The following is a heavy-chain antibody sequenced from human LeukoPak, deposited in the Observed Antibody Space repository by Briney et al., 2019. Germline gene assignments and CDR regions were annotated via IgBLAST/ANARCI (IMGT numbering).Heavy chain of an antibody. CDR1: GFTFSNYW. Sequence: GGSLRLSCAASGFTFSNYWMGWVRQAPGKGLEWVGNINHDGTDKSYVDSVRGRFAISRDNAKNSLSLQMSSLRAEDTAVYYCARDRYCSSASCYASGFHYWGQGMLVSVSS. D-gene: IGHD2-2*01. V-gene: IGHV3-7*04. J-gene: IGHJ4*02. CDR2: INHDGTDK. CDR3: ARDRYCSSASCYASGFHY.